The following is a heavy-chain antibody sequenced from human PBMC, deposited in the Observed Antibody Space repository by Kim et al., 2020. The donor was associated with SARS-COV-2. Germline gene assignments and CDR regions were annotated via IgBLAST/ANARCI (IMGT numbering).Heavy chain of an antibody. CDR3: ARGTFQQGFDP. CDR1: GFTFSKYW. J-gene: IGHJ5*02. V-gene: IGHV3-74*01. Sequence: GGSLRLSCEASGFTFSKYWMNWVRQGPGKGLVWVSRINSDGGDTHYADSVKGRFTISRDNAKNTLHLQLNSLGVEDTAIYYCARGTFQQGFDPWGQGTLVTVSS. CDR2: INSDGGDT.